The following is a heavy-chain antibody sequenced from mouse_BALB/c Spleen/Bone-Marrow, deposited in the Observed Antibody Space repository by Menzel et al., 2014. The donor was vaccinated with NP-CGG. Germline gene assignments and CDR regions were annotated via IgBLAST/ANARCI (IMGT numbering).Heavy chain of an antibody. CDR2: IHPSNGRT. CDR3: ARGTARVMMDY. V-gene: IGHV1S81*02. J-gene: IGHJ4*01. Sequence: VKLQESGTELVKPGASVKLSCKASGYTFTSYWIHWVKQRPGQGLEWIGEIHPSNGRTNYSEKFKTKATLTVDKSSTTAHMQLRSLTSEDSAVYCCARGTARVMMDYWGQGTSVTVSS. D-gene: IGHD3-2*01. CDR1: GYTFTSYW.